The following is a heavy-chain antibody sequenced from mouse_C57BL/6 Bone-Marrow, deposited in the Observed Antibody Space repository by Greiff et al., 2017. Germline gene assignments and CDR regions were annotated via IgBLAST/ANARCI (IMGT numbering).Heavy chain of an antibody. V-gene: IGHV5-12*01. CDR1: GFTFSDYY. J-gene: IGHJ3*01. CDR2: ISNGGGST. Sequence: EVKLVESGGGLVQPGGSLKLSCAASGFTFSDYYMYWVRQTPEKRLEWVAYISNGGGSTYYPDTVKGRFTISRDNAKNTLYLQMRRLKSGDTAMYYCASHQAWFAYWGQGTLVTVSA. CDR3: ASHQAWFAY.